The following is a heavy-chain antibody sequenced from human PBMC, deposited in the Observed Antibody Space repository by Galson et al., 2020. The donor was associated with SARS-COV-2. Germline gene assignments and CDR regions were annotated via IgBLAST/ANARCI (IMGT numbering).Heavy chain of an antibody. J-gene: IGHJ4*02. CDR1: GFTFSSYG. V-gene: IGHV3-30*18. CDR2: ISYDVSNK. CDR3: AKSGYGYSSSWYYFDY. Sequence: GESLKISCAASGFTFSSYGMHWVRQAPGKGLEWVAVISYDVSNKYYADPVKGRFTISRDNSKNTLYLQMNSLRAEDTAVYYCAKSGYGYSSSWYYFDYWGQGTLVTVSS. D-gene: IGHD6-13*01.